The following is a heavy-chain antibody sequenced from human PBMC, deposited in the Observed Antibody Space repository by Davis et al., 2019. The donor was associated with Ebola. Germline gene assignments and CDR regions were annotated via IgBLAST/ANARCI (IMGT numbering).Heavy chain of an antibody. CDR3: AKGGSGWPSDYSYGMGV. CDR1: GFTFSNYA. D-gene: IGHD6-19*01. V-gene: IGHV3-23*01. J-gene: IGHJ6*04. Sequence: GESLKISCAASGFTFSNYAMSWVRQAPGKGLEWVSTISGSGGSTYYADSVKGRFTISRDNSKNTLYLQMNSLRVEDTAVYYCAKGGSGWPSDYSYGMGVWGKGTTVTVSS. CDR2: ISGSGGST.